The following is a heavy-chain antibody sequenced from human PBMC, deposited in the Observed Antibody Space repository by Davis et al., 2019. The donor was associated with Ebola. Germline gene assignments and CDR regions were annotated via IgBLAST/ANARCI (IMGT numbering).Heavy chain of an antibody. V-gene: IGHV3-11*06. Sequence: PGGSLRLSCAASGFTVSSNYMSWIRQAPGKGLEWVSYISSSSSYTNYADSVKGRFTISRDNAKNSLYLQMNSLRAEDTAVYYCARANSGYDYGIDYWGQGTLVTVSS. D-gene: IGHD5-12*01. CDR1: GFTVSSNY. J-gene: IGHJ4*02. CDR2: ISSSSSYT. CDR3: ARANSGYDYGIDY.